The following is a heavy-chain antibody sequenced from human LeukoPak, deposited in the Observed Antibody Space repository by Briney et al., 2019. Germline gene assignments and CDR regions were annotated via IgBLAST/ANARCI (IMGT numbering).Heavy chain of an antibody. CDR1: GLTFSRYN. CDR3: ASGTVRNYALDY. D-gene: IGHD1-7*01. J-gene: IGHJ4*02. V-gene: IGHV3-21*01. Sequence: PVGSLTISCAASGLTFSRYNMTWVRQAPSYGLAWVSSIGTSSNNIYYTDSVKGRFTISRDNAKNSLYLQVDSLRVEDTAVYFCASGTVRNYALDYWGQGTLVTVSP. CDR2: IGTSSNNI.